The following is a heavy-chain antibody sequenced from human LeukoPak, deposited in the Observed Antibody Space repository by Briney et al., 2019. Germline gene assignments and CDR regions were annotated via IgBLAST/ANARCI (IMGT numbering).Heavy chain of an antibody. CDR1: GGSISSGSYY. CDR2: IYTSGST. Sequence: SQTLSLTCTVSGGSISSGSYYWSWIRQPAGKGLEWIGRIYTSGSTNYNPSLKSRVTISVDTSKNQFSLKLSSVTAADTAVYYCARDSEYYDSSGYRIWGQGTLVTVSS. CDR3: ARDSEYYDSSGYRI. J-gene: IGHJ4*02. V-gene: IGHV4-61*02. D-gene: IGHD3-22*01.